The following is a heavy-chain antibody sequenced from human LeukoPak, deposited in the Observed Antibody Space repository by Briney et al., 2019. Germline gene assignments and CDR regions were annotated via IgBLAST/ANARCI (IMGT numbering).Heavy chain of an antibody. CDR3: ARGHSGWYEYNWFDP. J-gene: IGHJ5*02. D-gene: IGHD6-19*01. CDR2: IYTSGST. CDR1: GGSIGSYY. Sequence: SETLSLTCTVSGGSIGSYYWSWIRQPAGKGLEWIGRIYTSGSTNYNPSLKSRVTMSVDTSKNQFSLKLSSVTAADTAVYYCARGHSGWYEYNWFDPWGQGTLVTVSS. V-gene: IGHV4-4*07.